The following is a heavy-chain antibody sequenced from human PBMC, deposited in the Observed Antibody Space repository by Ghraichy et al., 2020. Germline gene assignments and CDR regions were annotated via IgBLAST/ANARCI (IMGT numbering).Heavy chain of an antibody. CDR3: ESADY. Sequence: GGSLRLSCAASGCTFSSYWMSWVRQAPGKGLEWVANIKQDGSEKYYVDSVKGRFTISSDNAKHSLYLQMNSLRAEGTAVYYCESADYWGQGTLVTVSS. CDR2: IKQDGSEK. V-gene: IGHV3-7*01. CDR1: GCTFSSYW. J-gene: IGHJ4*02.